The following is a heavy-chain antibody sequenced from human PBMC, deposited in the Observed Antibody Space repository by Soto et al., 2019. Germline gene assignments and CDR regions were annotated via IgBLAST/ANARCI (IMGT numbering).Heavy chain of an antibody. CDR3: ARDVDGDLQSDY. V-gene: IGHV3-48*03. CDR1: GFTFSSYE. D-gene: IGHD4-17*01. J-gene: IGHJ4*02. Sequence: EVQLVESGGGLVQPGGSLRLSCAASGFTFSSYEMNWVRQAPGKGLEWVSYISSSGSTIYYADSVKGRFTISRDNAKNSLYLQMNSLRAEDTAVYYCARDVDGDLQSDYWRQGTLLTVSS. CDR2: ISSSGSTI.